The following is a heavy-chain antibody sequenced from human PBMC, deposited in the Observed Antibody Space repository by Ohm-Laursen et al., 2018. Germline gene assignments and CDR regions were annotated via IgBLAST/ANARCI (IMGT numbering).Heavy chain of an antibody. CDR3: AKDRNDYLYDSSGYWFWAFDI. D-gene: IGHD3-22*01. V-gene: IGHV3-9*01. CDR2: ISWNSGSI. J-gene: IGHJ3*02. Sequence: RSLRLSCTASGFTFDDYAMHWVRQAPGKGLEWVSGISWNSGSIGYADSVKGRFTISRDNAKNSLYLQMNSLRAEDTALYYCAKDRNDYLYDSSGYWFWAFDIWGQGTMVTVSS. CDR1: GFTFDDYA.